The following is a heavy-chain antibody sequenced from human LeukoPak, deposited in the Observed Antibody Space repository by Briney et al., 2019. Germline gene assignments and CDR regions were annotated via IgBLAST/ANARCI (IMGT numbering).Heavy chain of an antibody. CDR3: ARGGGGKDFDY. CDR1: GFTFSSYS. V-gene: IGHV3-74*01. J-gene: IGHJ4*02. Sequence: GGSLRLSCAASGFTFSSYSMNWVRQAPGKGLVWVSRINSDGSSTSYADSVKGRFTISRDNAKSTLYLQMNSLRAEDTAVYYCARGGGGKDFDYWGRGTLVTVSS. D-gene: IGHD2-15*01. CDR2: INSDGSST.